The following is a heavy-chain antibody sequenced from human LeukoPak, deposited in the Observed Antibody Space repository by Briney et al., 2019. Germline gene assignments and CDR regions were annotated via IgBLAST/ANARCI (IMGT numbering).Heavy chain of an antibody. CDR3: ARLLAVANTPDDY. J-gene: IGHJ4*02. CDR1: GYTFTGYY. CDR2: IIPIFGTA. Sequence: ASVKVSCKASGYTFTGYYMHWVRQAPGQGLEWMGGIIPIFGTANYAQKFQGRVTITADESTSTAYMELSSLRSEDTAVYYCARLLAVANTPDDYWGQGTLVTVSS. V-gene: IGHV1-69*13. D-gene: IGHD6-19*01.